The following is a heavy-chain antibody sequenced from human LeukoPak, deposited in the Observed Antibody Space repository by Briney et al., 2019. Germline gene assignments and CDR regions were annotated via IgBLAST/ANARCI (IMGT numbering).Heavy chain of an antibody. Sequence: GGSLRLSCAASGFTFSSYSMNWVRQAPGKGLEWVSSISSSSSYMYYADSVKGRFTISRDNAKNSLYLQMNSLRAEDTAVYYCARGQGYCSGGSCTDDAFDIWGQGTMVTVSS. V-gene: IGHV3-21*01. CDR1: GFTFSSYS. J-gene: IGHJ3*02. CDR2: ISSSSSYM. CDR3: ARGQGYCSGGSCTDDAFDI. D-gene: IGHD2-15*01.